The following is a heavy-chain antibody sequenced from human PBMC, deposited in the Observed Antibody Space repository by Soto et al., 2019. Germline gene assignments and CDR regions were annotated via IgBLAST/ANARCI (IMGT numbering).Heavy chain of an antibody. CDR2: FDPEDGET. J-gene: IGHJ5*02. CDR3: ATEVLGYCSGCSCNWFDP. V-gene: IGHV1-24*01. CDR1: GYTLTELS. Sequence: GASVKVSCKVSGYTLTELSMHWVRQAPGKGLEWMGGFDPEDGETIYAQKFQGRVTMTEDTSTDTAYMELSSLRSEDTAVYYCATEVLGYCSGCSCNWFDPWGQGTLVTVS. D-gene: IGHD2-15*01.